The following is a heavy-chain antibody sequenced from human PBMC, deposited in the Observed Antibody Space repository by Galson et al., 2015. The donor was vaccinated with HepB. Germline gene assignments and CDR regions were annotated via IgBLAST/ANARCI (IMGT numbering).Heavy chain of an antibody. J-gene: IGHJ4*02. CDR3: AKARCTTTSCYGGDFDY. D-gene: IGHD2-2*01. CDR1: GFTFSNYA. CDR2: ISGSGGST. V-gene: IGHV3-23*01. Sequence: SLRLSCAASGFTFSNYAMSWVRQAPGKGLEWVSSISGSGGSTYYADFVKGRFTISRDNSKNTIYMQMNSLSAEDTAIYYCAKARCTTTSCYGGDFDYWGQGTLVTVSS.